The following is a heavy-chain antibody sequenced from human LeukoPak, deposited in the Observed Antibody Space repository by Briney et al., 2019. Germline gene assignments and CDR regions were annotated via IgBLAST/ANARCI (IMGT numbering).Heavy chain of an antibody. CDR3: TSALVGASFDY. V-gene: IGHV3-49*03. D-gene: IGHD1-26*01. CDR1: GFTFGDYA. CDR2: IRSKAYGGTT. Sequence: GGSLRLSCTVSGFTFGDYAMSWFRQAPGKGLGWVGFIRSKAYGGTTEYAASVKGRFTISRDDSKSIAYLQMNSLKTEDTAVYYCTSALVGASFDYCGQGTLVTVSS. J-gene: IGHJ4*02.